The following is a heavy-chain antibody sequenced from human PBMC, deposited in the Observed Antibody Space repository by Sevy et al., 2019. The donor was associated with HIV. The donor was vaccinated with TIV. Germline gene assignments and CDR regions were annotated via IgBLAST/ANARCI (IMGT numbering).Heavy chain of an antibody. D-gene: IGHD1-26*01. J-gene: IGHJ5*02. Sequence: GGSLRLSCVASGFNFRNFWMSWVRQAPGKGLECVADIKQDGSEAYYVDSVKGRFTISRDNAKNSLYLQMNSLRDEDTAMYFCVRDKKGGASILDAWGQGTPVTVSS. CDR2: IKQDGSEA. CDR1: GFNFRNFW. V-gene: IGHV3-7*03. CDR3: VRDKKGGASILDA.